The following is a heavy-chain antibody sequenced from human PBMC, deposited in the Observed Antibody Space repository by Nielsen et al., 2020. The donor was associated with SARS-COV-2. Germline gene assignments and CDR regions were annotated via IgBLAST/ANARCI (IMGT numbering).Heavy chain of an antibody. J-gene: IGHJ5*02. CDR2: IYYSGST. CDR3: ASLIVVVPAGWFDP. V-gene: IGHV4-39*01. D-gene: IGHD2-2*01. CDR1: GGSISSSSYY. Sequence: SETLSLTCTVSGGSISSSSYYWGWIRQPPGKGLEWIGSIYYSGSTYYNPSLKSRVTISVDTSKNQFSLKLSSVTAADTAVYYCASLIVVVPAGWFDPWGQGTLVTVSS.